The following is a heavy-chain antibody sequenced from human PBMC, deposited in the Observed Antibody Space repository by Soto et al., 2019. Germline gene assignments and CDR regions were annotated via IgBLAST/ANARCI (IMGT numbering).Heavy chain of an antibody. CDR2: ISGSGGST. D-gene: IGHD2-21*02. J-gene: IGHJ5*02. CDR3: AKSPRGDNTLP. Sequence: GGSLRLSCAASGFTFSSYAISWVRQAPGKGLEWVSAISGSGGSTYYADSVKGRFTISRDNSKNTLYLQMNSLRAEDTAVYYCAKSPRGDNTLPWGQGTLVTVSS. V-gene: IGHV3-23*01. CDR1: GFTFSSYA.